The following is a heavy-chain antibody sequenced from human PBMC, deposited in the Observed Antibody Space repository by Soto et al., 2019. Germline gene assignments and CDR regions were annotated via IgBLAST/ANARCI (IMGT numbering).Heavy chain of an antibody. D-gene: IGHD1-1*01. V-gene: IGHV3-64D*06. CDR3: VKDQCTNCPPGYYYYGMDV. J-gene: IGHJ6*02. CDR2: ISNDGGTT. CDR1: GFTFSSYA. Sequence: GGSLRLSCSASGFTFSSYAMHWVRQAPGKGLEFVSAISNDGGTTHYAESVKGRFTISRDNSKNTLYLQMSSLRSEDTAVYYCVKDQCTNCPPGYYYYGMDVWGQGTTVTVYS.